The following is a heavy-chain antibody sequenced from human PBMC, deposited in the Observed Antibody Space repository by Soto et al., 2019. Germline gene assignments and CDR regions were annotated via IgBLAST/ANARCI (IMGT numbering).Heavy chain of an antibody. V-gene: IGHV1-24*01. D-gene: IGHD3-10*01. CDR1: GYTLTELS. Sequence: XSVKVSVKVSGYTLTELSMHWVRQAPGKGLEWMGGFDPEDGETIYAQKFQGRVTMTEDTSTDTAYMELSSLRSEDTAVYYCATDRVARGAGTANWYFDLWGRGTLVTVSS. J-gene: IGHJ2*01. CDR3: ATDRVARGAGTANWYFDL. CDR2: FDPEDGET.